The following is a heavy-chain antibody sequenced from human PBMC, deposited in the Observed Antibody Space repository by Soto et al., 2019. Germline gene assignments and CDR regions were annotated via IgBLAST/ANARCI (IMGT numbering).Heavy chain of an antibody. CDR2: ISAYNGNT. D-gene: IGHD6-19*01. CDR1: GYTFTSYG. V-gene: IGHV1-18*01. CDR3: ARATGVAVAGTWAFDI. J-gene: IGHJ3*02. Sequence: QVQLVQSGAEVKRPGASVKVSCKSSGYTFTSYGISWVRQAPGQGLEWMGWISAYNGNTNYAQKLQGRVTMTTDTSKSTAYMELRSLRSDDTAVYYCARATGVAVAGTWAFDIWGQGTMVTVSS.